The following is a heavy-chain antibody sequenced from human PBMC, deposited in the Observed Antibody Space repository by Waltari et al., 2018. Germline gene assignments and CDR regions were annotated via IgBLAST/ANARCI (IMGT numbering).Heavy chain of an antibody. V-gene: IGHV1-24*01. CDR2: FDPEDGET. D-gene: IGHD6-13*01. CDR3: ATPPYSSSWYVTTGDYFDY. Sequence: QVQLVQSGAEVKKPGASVKVSCKVSGYTLTELSMHWVRQAPGKGLEWMGGFDPEDGETIYAQKFQGRLTMTEDTSTDTAYMELSSLRSEDTAVYYCATPPYSSSWYVTTGDYFDYWGQGTLVIVSS. J-gene: IGHJ4*02. CDR1: GYTLTELS.